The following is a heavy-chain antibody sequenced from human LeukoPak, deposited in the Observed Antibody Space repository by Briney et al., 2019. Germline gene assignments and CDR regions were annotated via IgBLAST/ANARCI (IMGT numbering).Heavy chain of an antibody. CDR2: ISRSASTK. CDR1: GFTFSDYY. V-gene: IGHV3-11*01. J-gene: IGHJ3*02. Sequence: GGSLRLSCTASGFTFSDYYMSWIRQAPAKGLEWVSHISRSASTKYYADSVKGRFTISRDNAKNSLYLQMNSLRAEDMALYYCAKVNPSLGSAFDIWGQGTMVTVSS. CDR3: AKVNPSLGSAFDI. D-gene: IGHD6-6*01.